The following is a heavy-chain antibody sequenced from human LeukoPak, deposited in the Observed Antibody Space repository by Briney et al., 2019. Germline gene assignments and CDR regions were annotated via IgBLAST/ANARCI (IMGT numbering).Heavy chain of an antibody. Sequence: SETLSLTCTVSGGSISSYYWSWIRQPPGKGLEWIGYIYYSGSTNYNPSLKSRVTISVDTSKNQFSLKLSSVTAADTAVYYCAGGIAAASTLFDYWGQGTLVTVSS. CDR1: GGSISSYY. CDR2: IYYSGST. V-gene: IGHV4-59*08. D-gene: IGHD6-13*01. J-gene: IGHJ4*02. CDR3: AGGIAAASTLFDY.